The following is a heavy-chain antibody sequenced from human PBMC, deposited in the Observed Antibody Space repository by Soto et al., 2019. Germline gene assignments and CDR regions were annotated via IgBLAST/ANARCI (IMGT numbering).Heavy chain of an antibody. CDR2: TYYRSKWYN. D-gene: IGHD6-19*01. J-gene: IGHJ6*01. CDR1: GSSVSSDIAA. V-gene: IGHV6-1*01. Sequence: SQTLSLTCAISGSSVSSDIAAWNCIRQSPSRGLEWLGRTYYRSKWYNDYAVSVKSRITINPDTSKNQFSLQLNSVTPEDTAVYYCARAIAVAGTSYYYGMDVWGQGTTVTVSS. CDR3: ARAIAVAGTSYYYGMDV.